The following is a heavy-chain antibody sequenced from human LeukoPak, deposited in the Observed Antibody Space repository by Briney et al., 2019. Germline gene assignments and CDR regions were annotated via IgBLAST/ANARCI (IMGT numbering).Heavy chain of an antibody. CDR1: GFTVSDFD. D-gene: IGHD3-22*01. Sequence: PGGSLRLSCKPSGFTVSDFDMHWVRQAPGKGLEWVSAISNDGGGTNYADFVKGRFTISRDNSKNTLFLQMNSLRAEDTALYYCAKGSSGYFVDLWGQGTLVTVSS. CDR3: AKGSSGYFVDL. V-gene: IGHV3-23*01. J-gene: IGHJ5*02. CDR2: ISNDGGGT.